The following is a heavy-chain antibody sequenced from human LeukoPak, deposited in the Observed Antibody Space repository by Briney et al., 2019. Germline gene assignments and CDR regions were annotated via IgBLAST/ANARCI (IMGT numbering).Heavy chain of an antibody. J-gene: IGHJ4*02. V-gene: IGHV3-7*01. CDR1: GFTFSSYW. CDR2: IKQDGSEK. Sequence: GGSLRLSCAVSGFTFSSYWMSWVRQAPGKGLEWVANIKQDGSEKYYVDSVKGRFTISRDNAKNSLYLQMNSLRAEDTAVYYCARDLVGPTYYYDGSGYYTSPFDYWGQGTLVTVSS. D-gene: IGHD3-22*01. CDR3: ARDLVGPTYYYDGSGYYTSPFDY.